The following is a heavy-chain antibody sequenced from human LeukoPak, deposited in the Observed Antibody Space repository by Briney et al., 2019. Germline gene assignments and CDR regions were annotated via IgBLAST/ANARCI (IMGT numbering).Heavy chain of an antibody. CDR2: IYYSGST. CDR3: ASYCSSTSCFPGANDAFDI. D-gene: IGHD2-2*01. J-gene: IGHJ3*02. Sequence: SETLSLTCTVSGGSISSSSYYWGWIRQPPGKGLEWIGSIYYSGSTYYNPSLKSRVTISVDTSKNQFSLKLSSVTAADTAVYYCASYCSSTSCFPGANDAFDIWGQGTMVTVSS. V-gene: IGHV4-39*01. CDR1: GGSISSSSYY.